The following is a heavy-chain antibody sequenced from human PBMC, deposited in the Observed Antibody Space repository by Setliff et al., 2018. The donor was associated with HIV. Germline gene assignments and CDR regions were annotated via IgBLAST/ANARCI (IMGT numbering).Heavy chain of an antibody. J-gene: IGHJ4*02. CDR2: IYTSGST. Sequence: PSETLSLTCTVSGGSISSGSYYWSWIRQPAGKGLEWIGHIYTSGSTNYNPSLKSRVTISVDTSKNQFSLKLSSVTAADTAVYYCARGFLSIFGVVSYFDYWGQGTLVTVSS. CDR1: GGSISSGSYY. D-gene: IGHD3-3*01. V-gene: IGHV4-61*09. CDR3: ARGFLSIFGVVSYFDY.